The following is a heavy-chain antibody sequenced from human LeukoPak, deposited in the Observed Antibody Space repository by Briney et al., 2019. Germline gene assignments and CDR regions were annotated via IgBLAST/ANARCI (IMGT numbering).Heavy chain of an antibody. V-gene: IGHV3-7*05. CDR2: IKQDGSEK. D-gene: IGHD3-10*01. CDR3: ARDRVTMVRGVNYYFDY. J-gene: IGHJ4*02. Sequence: PAGSLRLSCAASGFTFSSNWMSWVRQAPGKGLEGVANIKQDGSEKYYVDSVKGRFTISRDNAKNSLYLQMNSLRAEDTAVYYCARDRVTMVRGVNYYFDYWGQGSLVTVSS. CDR1: GFTFSSNW.